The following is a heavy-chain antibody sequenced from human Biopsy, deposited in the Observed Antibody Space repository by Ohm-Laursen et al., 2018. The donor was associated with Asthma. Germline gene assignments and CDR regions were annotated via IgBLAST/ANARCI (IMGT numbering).Heavy chain of an antibody. CDR1: GMSVSDYY. Sequence: SLRLSCTAPGMSVSDYYMTWLRQSPGKGLEWLSHIGIKGTSIYYADSVKGRFTISGDNAKNSLFLQMNGLRADDTAVYFCAGGRYCSGASCLYGMDVWGQGTTVSVSS. J-gene: IGHJ6*02. CDR2: IGIKGTSI. V-gene: IGHV3-11*01. D-gene: IGHD2-15*01. CDR3: AGGRYCSGASCLYGMDV.